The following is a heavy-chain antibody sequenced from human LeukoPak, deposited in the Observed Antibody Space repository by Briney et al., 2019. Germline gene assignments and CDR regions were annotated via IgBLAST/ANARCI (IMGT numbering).Heavy chain of an antibody. CDR1: GFTFSDSY. D-gene: IGHD3-22*01. V-gene: IGHV3-11*04. Sequence: PGGSLRLSCAASGFTFSDSYMTWVRQAPGKGVEWVAYISGSGHDINYSDSVKGRFTISRDNAKNSLYLQMSSLRVEDTAVYYCTRHNYYEDGFDYWGQGTLVTVSS. J-gene: IGHJ4*02. CDR2: ISGSGHDI. CDR3: TRHNYYEDGFDY.